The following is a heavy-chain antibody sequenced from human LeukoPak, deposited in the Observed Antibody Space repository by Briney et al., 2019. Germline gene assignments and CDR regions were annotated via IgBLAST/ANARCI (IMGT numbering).Heavy chain of an antibody. D-gene: IGHD1-26*01. CDR1: GYAFTDYY. V-gene: IGHV1-2*02. Sequence: VASVKVSCKASGYAFTDYYIHWVPHAPGQGLEWMGWINPSSGATNYAQKFQGRVTMTRDTSISTAYMELSRLRSDDTAVFYCARWSGSSGNWGQGTLVTVSS. J-gene: IGHJ4*02. CDR3: ARWSGSSGN. CDR2: INPSSGAT.